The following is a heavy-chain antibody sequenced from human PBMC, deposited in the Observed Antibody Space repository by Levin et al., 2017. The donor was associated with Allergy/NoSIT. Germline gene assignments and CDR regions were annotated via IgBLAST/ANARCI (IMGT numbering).Heavy chain of an antibody. D-gene: IGHD3-22*01. CDR1: GFTFRTYW. J-gene: IGHJ3*02. CDR2: IKEDGSES. CDR3: ARDRDSGYSGGDALDI. Sequence: GGSLRLSCAASGFTFRTYWMSWVRQAPGKGLEWVANIKEDGSESYYVASVTGRLTMSRDNAKNSRYLQMNSLRVEDTAAYYCARDRDSGYSGGDALDIWGQGTMVTVSS. V-gene: IGHV3-7*01.